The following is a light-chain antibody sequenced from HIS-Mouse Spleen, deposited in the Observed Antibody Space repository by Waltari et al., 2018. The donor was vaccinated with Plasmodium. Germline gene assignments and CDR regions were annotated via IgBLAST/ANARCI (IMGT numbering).Light chain of an antibody. V-gene: IGLV3-10*01. CDR1: DFPKKY. Sequence: SYELTQPPSVSVSPGQTARIPCPGDDFPKKYDYWYQQKSGQAPVLVIYEDSKRPPGIPERFSGSSSGTMATLTISGAQVEDEADYYCYSTDSSGNHRVFGGGTKLTVL. J-gene: IGLJ3*02. CDR2: EDS. CDR3: YSTDSSGNHRV.